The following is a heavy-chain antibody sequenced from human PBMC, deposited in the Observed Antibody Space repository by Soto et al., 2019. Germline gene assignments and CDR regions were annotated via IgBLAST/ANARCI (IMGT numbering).Heavy chain of an antibody. CDR3: ARHVADTAMVEDAFDI. CDR1: GGSISSYY. V-gene: IGHV4-59*08. D-gene: IGHD5-18*01. Sequence: SETLSLTCTVSGGSISSYYWSWIRQPPGKGLEWIGYIYYSGSTNYNPSLKSRVTISVDTSKNQFSLKLSSVTAADTAVYYCARHVADTAMVEDAFDIWGQGTMVTVSS. J-gene: IGHJ3*02. CDR2: IYYSGST.